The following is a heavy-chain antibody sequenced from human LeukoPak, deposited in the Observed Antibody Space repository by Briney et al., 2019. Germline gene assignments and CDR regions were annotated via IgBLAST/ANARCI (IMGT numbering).Heavy chain of an antibody. D-gene: IGHD6-19*01. CDR3: TRGSITVDH. J-gene: IGHJ4*02. Sequence: SETLSLTCAVYGGSFSGYYWSWIRQPPGKGLEWIGEINHSGSTNYNPSLKSRVTISVDTSKNQFSLKTTSVPAADTAVYYCTRGSITVDHWGQGTLVTVSS. V-gene: IGHV4-34*01. CDR1: GGSFSGYY. CDR2: INHSGST.